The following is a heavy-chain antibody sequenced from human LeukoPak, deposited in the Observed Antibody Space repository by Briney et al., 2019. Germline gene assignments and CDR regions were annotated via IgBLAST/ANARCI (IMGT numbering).Heavy chain of an antibody. CDR1: GFTFSSYG. CDR2: ISYDGSNK. D-gene: IGHD3-16*01. J-gene: IGHJ4*02. CDR3: ARDLGEGY. V-gene: IGHV3-30*03. Sequence: GRSLRLSCAASGFTFSSYGMHWVRQAPGKGLEWVAVISYDGSNKYYADSVKGRFTISRDNAKNSLYLQMNSLRAEDTALYYCARDLGEGYWGQGTLVTVSS.